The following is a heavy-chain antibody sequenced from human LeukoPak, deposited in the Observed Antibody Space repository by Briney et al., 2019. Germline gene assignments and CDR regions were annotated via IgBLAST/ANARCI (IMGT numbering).Heavy chain of an antibody. CDR2: ISSSGSTI. V-gene: IGHV3-11*04. CDR1: GFTFSDYY. J-gene: IGHJ3*02. D-gene: IGHD2-15*01. CDR3: ARDDPSAATTFDI. Sequence: GGSLRLSCAAPGFTFSDYYMNWIRQAPGKGLEWVSYISSSGSTIYYADSVKGRFTISRDNAKNSLYLQMNSLRAEDTAVYFCARDDPSAATTFDIWGQGTMVTVSS.